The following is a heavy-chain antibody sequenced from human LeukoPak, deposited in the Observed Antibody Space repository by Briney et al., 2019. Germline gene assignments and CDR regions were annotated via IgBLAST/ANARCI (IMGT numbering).Heavy chain of an antibody. J-gene: IGHJ4*02. CDR3: ARGDYVPDH. V-gene: IGHV1-18*04. D-gene: IGHD4-17*01. CDR1: GYTFTGYY. Sequence: ASVKVSCKASGYTFTGYYMHWVRQAPGQGLEWMGWISAYNGNTNYTQKLQGRVTMTTDTSTSTAYMELRSLRSDDTAVYYCARGDYVPDHWGQGTLVTVSS. CDR2: ISAYNGNT.